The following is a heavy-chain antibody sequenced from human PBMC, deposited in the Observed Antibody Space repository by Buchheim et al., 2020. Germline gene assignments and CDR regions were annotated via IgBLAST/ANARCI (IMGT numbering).Heavy chain of an antibody. V-gene: IGHV4-39*01. D-gene: IGHD6-6*01. J-gene: IGHJ6*03. CDR2: IYYSGST. CDR1: GGSISSSSYY. CDR3: ARLESIAARPGNYYYMDV. Sequence: QLQLQESGPGLVKPSETLSLTCTVSGGSISSSSYYWGWIRQPPGKGLEWIGSIYYSGSTYYNPSLKSRVTISVDPSKNQFSLKLSSVTAADTAVYYCARLESIAARPGNYYYMDVWGKGTT.